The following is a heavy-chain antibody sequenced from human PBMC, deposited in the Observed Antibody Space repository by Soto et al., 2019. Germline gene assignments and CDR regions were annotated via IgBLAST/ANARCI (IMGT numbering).Heavy chain of an antibody. V-gene: IGHV1-3*04. CDR3: ARGPIWTYTWNYARLNYLDP. J-gene: IGHJ5*02. CDR2: IHTAKGNT. Sequence: ASVKVSCKASGYTFTNNGIQWRRQAPGQTLEWMGWIHTAKGNTKYSQKFEARVTLTRDTAASTAYMELNSLRSDDTAVYYCARGPIWTYTWNYARLNYLDPWGQGTLVTVSS. CDR1: GYTFTNNG. D-gene: IGHD1-7*01.